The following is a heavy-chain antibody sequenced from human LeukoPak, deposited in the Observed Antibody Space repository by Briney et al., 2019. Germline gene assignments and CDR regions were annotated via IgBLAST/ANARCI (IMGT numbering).Heavy chain of an antibody. Sequence: PSETLPHTCTVSGGSISNTNYYWGWVRQPPGKGLEWIGSIYYSGSTYYNPSLKSRVTISVDTSKNHFSLKLSSVTAADTAVYYCARRPYGDYRYYLDYWGQGTLVTVSS. J-gene: IGHJ4*02. V-gene: IGHV4-39*01. CDR3: ARRPYGDYRYYLDY. CDR2: IYYSGST. D-gene: IGHD4-17*01. CDR1: GGSISNTNYY.